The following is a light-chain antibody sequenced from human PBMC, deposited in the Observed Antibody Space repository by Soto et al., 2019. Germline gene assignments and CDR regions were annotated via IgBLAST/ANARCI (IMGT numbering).Light chain of an antibody. J-gene: IGKJ2*01. Sequence: ALRMTQSPSSISASTGDRVTITCRASQGISSFLAWYQQKPGKAPKLLIYAAATLQRGAPSRFSSSGSGTDFTLTISRLQSEDFAAYFCQQYLSYPYTFGQGTKLEI. CDR2: AAA. V-gene: IGKV1-8*01. CDR3: QQYLSYPYT. CDR1: QGISSF.